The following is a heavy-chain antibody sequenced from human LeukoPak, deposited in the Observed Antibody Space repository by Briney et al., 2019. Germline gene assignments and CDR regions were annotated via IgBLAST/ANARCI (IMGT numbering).Heavy chain of an antibody. V-gene: IGHV1-2*02. Sequence: ASVKVSCKPSGYTFTGYYMHWVRQAPGQGLEWMGWINPNNGGTNSAQKFQGRVTMTWDTSIKTAYMELSRLTSDDTAVYYCARLGRQDTFMAWGQGTLVTVSS. CDR2: INPNNGGT. J-gene: IGHJ5*02. D-gene: IGHD5-18*01. CDR1: GYTFTGYY. CDR3: ARLGRQDTFMA.